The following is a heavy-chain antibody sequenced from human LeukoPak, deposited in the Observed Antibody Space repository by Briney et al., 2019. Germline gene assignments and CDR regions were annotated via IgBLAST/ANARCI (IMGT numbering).Heavy chain of an antibody. V-gene: IGHV3-66*01. D-gene: IGHD6-25*01. J-gene: IGHJ5*02. CDR2: IHSGGTT. CDR3: ASESQRLFIGAFDP. Sequence: GGSLRLSCAASGFIVSDNYMSWVRQAPGKGLEWVSLIHSGGTTSYADSVKGRFTISRDISKNTLYLQMNSLRVDDTAVYYCASESQRLFIGAFDPWGQGTLVTVSS. CDR1: GFIVSDNY.